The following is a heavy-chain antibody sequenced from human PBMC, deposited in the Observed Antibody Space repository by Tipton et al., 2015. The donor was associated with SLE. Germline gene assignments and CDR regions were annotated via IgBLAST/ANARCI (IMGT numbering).Heavy chain of an antibody. CDR1: GGSITNHY. Sequence: TLFLTCTVSGGSITNHYWNWIRQPPGKGLEWIGYIHYSGTTHDNPSLKSRVTMSVDMSKNQFSLRLTSVTAADTAVYYCARTLGAIAHTVYDAFDIWGQGKMVTVSS. D-gene: IGHD1-26*01. J-gene: IGHJ3*02. V-gene: IGHV4-59*11. CDR2: IHYSGTT. CDR3: ARTLGAIAHTVYDAFDI.